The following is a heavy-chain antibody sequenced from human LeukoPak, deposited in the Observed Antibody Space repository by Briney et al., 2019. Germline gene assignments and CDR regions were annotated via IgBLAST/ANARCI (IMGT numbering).Heavy chain of an antibody. CDR2: IYSGGST. CDR1: GFTFSTYS. J-gene: IGHJ4*02. CDR3: ARLTMVRGFDY. V-gene: IGHV3-66*04. Sequence: GGSLRLSCAASGFTFSTYSMYWVRQAPGKGLEWVSVIYSGGSTYYADSVKGRFTISRDNSKNTLYLQMNSLRAEDTAVYYCARLTMVRGFDYWGQGTLVTVSS. D-gene: IGHD3-10*01.